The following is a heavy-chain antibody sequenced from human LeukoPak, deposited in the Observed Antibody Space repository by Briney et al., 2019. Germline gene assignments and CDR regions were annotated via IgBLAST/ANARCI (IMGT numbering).Heavy chain of an antibody. D-gene: IGHD5-18*01. CDR1: GYTFTSYG. V-gene: IGHV1-18*01. Sequence: ASVKVSCKASGYTFTSYGISWVRQAPGQGLEWMGWISAYNGNTNYAQKLQGRVTMTTDTSTSTAYMELRSLRSDDTAVYYCARDLTPFSGYSYGASLLGYYYYYGMDVWGKGTTVTVSS. CDR3: ARDLTPFSGYSYGASLLGYYYYYGMDV. CDR2: ISAYNGNT. J-gene: IGHJ6*04.